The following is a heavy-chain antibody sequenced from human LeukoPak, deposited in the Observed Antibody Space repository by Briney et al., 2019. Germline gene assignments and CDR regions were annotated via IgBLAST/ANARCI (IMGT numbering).Heavy chain of an antibody. J-gene: IGHJ1*01. CDR2: IGDTGDNT. V-gene: IGHV3-23*01. CDR3: ARAVGLYAEYFQH. Sequence: GGSLRLSCAASGFTFKNYAMSWVRQAPGKGLEWVSGIGDTGDNTYYADSVKGRFSISRDNSETTLYLQMHSLRAGDAAVYYCARAVGLYAEYFQHWGQGTLVTVSS. D-gene: IGHD3-10*01. CDR1: GFTFKNYA.